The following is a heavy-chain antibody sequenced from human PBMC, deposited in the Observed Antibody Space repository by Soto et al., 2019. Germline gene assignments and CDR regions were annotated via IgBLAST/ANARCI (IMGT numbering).Heavy chain of an antibody. D-gene: IGHD3-10*01. V-gene: IGHV3-7*01. Sequence: GGSLRLSCAASGFTFSSYAMSWVRQAPGKGLEWVANIKQDGSEKYYVDSVKGRFTISRDNAKNSLYLQMNSLRAEDTAVYYCARPTVTYYGSGSYRAWGQGTLVTVSS. CDR2: IKQDGSEK. CDR3: ARPTVTYYGSGSYRA. CDR1: GFTFSSYA. J-gene: IGHJ4*02.